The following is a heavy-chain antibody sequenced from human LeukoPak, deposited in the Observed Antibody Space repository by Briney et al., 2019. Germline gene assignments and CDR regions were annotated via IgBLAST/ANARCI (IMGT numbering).Heavy chain of an antibody. CDR2: INPNSGDT. Sequence: ASVKVSCKASGYVFSGYYIHWVRQAPGQGLEWMGRINPNSGDTNYIQKFQGRVTMTRDTSISTAYMDLRSLKPDDTAVYYCARDRGSGGNHFDYWGQGTLVTVSS. D-gene: IGHD3-16*01. CDR3: ARDRGSGGNHFDY. CDR1: GYVFSGYY. V-gene: IGHV1-2*06. J-gene: IGHJ4*02.